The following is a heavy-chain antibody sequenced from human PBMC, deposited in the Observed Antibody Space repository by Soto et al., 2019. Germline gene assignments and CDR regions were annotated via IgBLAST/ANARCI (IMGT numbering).Heavy chain of an antibody. D-gene: IGHD3-10*02. CDR3: ASMFGLSAFDI. CDR2: IYYSGST. Sequence: SETLSLTCTVSGGSISSYYWSWIRQPPGKGLEWIGYIYYSGSTNYNPSLKSRVTISVDTSKNQFSLKLSSVTAADTAVYYCASMFGLSAFDIWGQETMVTVSS. V-gene: IGHV4-59*01. J-gene: IGHJ3*02. CDR1: GGSISSYY.